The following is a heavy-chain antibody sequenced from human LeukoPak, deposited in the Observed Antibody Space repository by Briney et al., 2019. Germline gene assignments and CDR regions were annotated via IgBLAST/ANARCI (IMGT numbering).Heavy chain of an antibody. D-gene: IGHD2-8*01. CDR3: ARVLMVYAINWFDP. CDR2: INHSGST. V-gene: IGHV4-34*01. CDR1: GGSFGGYY. Sequence: PSETLSLTCAVYGGSFGGYYWSWIRQPPGKGLEWIGEINHSGSTNYNPSLKSRVTISVDTSKNQFSLKLSSVTAADTAVYYCARVLMVYAINWFDPWGQGTLVTVSS. J-gene: IGHJ5*02.